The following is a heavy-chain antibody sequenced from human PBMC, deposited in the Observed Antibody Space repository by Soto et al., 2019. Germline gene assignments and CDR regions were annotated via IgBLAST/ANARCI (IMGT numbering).Heavy chain of an antibody. CDR1: GFTFSSYA. D-gene: IGHD6-6*01. CDR2: ISYDGSNK. J-gene: IGHJ6*02. CDR3: ARDGSYIAARTGYYGMDV. Sequence: GGSLRLSCAASGFTFSSYAMHWVRQAPGKGLEWVAVISYDGSNKYYADSVKGRFTISRDNSKNTLYLQMNSLRAEDTAVCYCARDGSYIAARTGYYGMDVWGQGTTVTVSS. V-gene: IGHV3-30-3*01.